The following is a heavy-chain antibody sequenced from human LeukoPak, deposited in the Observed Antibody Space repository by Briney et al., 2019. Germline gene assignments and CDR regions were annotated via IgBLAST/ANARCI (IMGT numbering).Heavy chain of an antibody. CDR3: ARIKNGVPNP. Sequence: GGSLRLSCAASGFNFNSYIMTWVRQTPGKGLEWVASINSGSSDISYADSVRGQFTISRDNAKNFLFLQMNSLRAEDTAVYYCARIKNGVPNPWGRGTLVTVSS. J-gene: IGHJ4*02. D-gene: IGHD3-10*01. CDR1: GFNFNSYI. V-gene: IGHV3-21*01. CDR2: INSGSSDI.